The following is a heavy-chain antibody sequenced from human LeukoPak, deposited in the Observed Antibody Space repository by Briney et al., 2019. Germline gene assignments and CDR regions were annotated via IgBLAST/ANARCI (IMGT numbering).Heavy chain of an antibody. V-gene: IGHV1-18*01. CDR1: DYTFTSYG. Sequence: ASVKVSCKASDYTFTSYGISWVRQAPGQGLEWMGWISAYNGNTNYAQKLQGRVTMTTDTSTSTAYMELRSLRSDDTAVYYCARDPQPYGRGTEYFQHRGQGTLVTVSS. J-gene: IGHJ1*01. CDR3: ARDPQPYGRGTEYFQH. CDR2: ISAYNGNT. D-gene: IGHD4-17*01.